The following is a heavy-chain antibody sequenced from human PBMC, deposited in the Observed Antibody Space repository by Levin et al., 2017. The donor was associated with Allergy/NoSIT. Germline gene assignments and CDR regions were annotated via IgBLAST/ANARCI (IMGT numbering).Heavy chain of an antibody. J-gene: IGHJ4*02. CDR3: ARNVAVAGTRLVGEIDY. Sequence: GESLKISCKGSGYSFTSYWIGWVRQMPGKGLEWMGIIYPGDSDTRYSPSFQGQVTISADKSISTAYLQWSSLKASDTAMYYCARNVAVAGTRLVGEIDYWGQGTLVTVSS. D-gene: IGHD6-19*01. CDR2: IYPGDSDT. V-gene: IGHV5-51*01. CDR1: GYSFTSYW.